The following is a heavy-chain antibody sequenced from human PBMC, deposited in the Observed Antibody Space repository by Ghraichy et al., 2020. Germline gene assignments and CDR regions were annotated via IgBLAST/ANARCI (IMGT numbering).Heavy chain of an antibody. J-gene: IGHJ4*02. Sequence: GGSLRLSCAASGFTFSSYSMNWVRQAPGKGLEWVSYISSSSSTIYYADSVKGRFTISRDNAKNSLYLQMNSLRAEDTAVYYCARGRSGDIAVAGTAPFDYWGQGTLVTVSS. CDR1: GFTFSSYS. V-gene: IGHV3-48*01. CDR2: ISSSSSTI. CDR3: ARGRSGDIAVAGTAPFDY. D-gene: IGHD6-19*01.